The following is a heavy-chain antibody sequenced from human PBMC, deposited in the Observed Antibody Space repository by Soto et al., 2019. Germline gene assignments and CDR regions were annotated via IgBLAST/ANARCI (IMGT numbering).Heavy chain of an antibody. CDR3: ARHGSN. CDR1: GVSISNSSYY. J-gene: IGHJ4*02. CDR2: IYYSGIT. V-gene: IGHV4-39*01. Sequence: SETLSLTCTVSGVSISNSSYYWGWIRRPPGKGLEWIGTIYYSGITYYNPSLKGRVTISVDTSKNQFSLKLTSVTAADTAVYYCARHGSNWGQGTLVTVSS.